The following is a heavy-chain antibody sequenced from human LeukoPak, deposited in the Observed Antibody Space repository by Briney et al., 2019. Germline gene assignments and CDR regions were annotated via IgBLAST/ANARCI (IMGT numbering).Heavy chain of an antibody. Sequence: GGSLRLSCAASGFTFSSFAMSWVRQAPGKGLEWVSAISGSGGSTYYADSVKGRFTISRDNSKNTLYLQMNSLRGEDTAVYYCVFSTLTTGYHGMGVWGQGTTVIVSS. CDR2: ISGSGGST. V-gene: IGHV3-23*01. CDR3: VFSTLTTGYHGMGV. J-gene: IGHJ6*02. D-gene: IGHD4-17*01. CDR1: GFTFSSFA.